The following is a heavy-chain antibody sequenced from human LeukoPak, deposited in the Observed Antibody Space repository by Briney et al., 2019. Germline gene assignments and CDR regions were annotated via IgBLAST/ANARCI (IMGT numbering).Heavy chain of an antibody. CDR1: GFTFSSYE. CDR3: ASCSGGSCKHSFDY. D-gene: IGHD2-15*01. Sequence: GGSLRLSCAASGFTFSSYETNWVRQAPGKGLEWVSYISSSGSTIYYADSVKGRFTISRDNAKNSLYLQMNSLRAEDTAVYYCASCSGGSCKHSFDYWGQGTLVTVSS. J-gene: IGHJ4*02. CDR2: ISSSGSTI. V-gene: IGHV3-48*03.